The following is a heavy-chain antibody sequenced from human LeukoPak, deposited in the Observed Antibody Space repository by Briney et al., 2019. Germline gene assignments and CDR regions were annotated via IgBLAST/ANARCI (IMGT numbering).Heavy chain of an antibody. Sequence: SETLSLTCTVSGGSISSSSYYWGWLRQPPGKGLEWIGSIYYSGSTYYNPSLKSRVTISVDTSKNQFSLKLSSVTAADTAVYYCARLYSSGWSDGLLDYWGQGTLVTVSS. CDR2: IYYSGST. V-gene: IGHV4-39*07. D-gene: IGHD6-19*01. CDR1: GGSISSSSYY. CDR3: ARLYSSGWSDGLLDY. J-gene: IGHJ4*02.